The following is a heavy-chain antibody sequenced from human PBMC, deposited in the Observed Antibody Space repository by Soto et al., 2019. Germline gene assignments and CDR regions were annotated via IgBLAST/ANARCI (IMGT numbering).Heavy chain of an antibody. J-gene: IGHJ1*01. Sequence: EVQLLESGGGLVQPGGSLRLSCAASGFTFSNYAMNWVRQAPGKGLEWVSTISGSGGGTYYADSVKGLFTISSDKSKNALYLQMISLRAEDTAVYYCARVGWDTTTSVTRGYFQHWCQGNRVTVSS. V-gene: IGHV3-23*01. CDR1: GFTFSNYA. D-gene: IGHD4-17*01. CDR2: ISGSGGGT. CDR3: ARVGWDTTTSVTRGYFQH.